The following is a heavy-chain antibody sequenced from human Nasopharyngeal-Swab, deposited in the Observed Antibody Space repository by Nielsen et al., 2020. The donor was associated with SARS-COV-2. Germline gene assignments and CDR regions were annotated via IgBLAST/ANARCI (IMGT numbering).Heavy chain of an antibody. D-gene: IGHD1-26*01. Sequence: GESLKISCAASGFTFSDYYMAWVRQAPGKGLEWLSYISTSGRTTDSADSVKGRFTISRDNARDSLFLQMHSLSVEDTAVYFCARLHSTATTESWGQGTRATVSS. CDR1: GFTFSDYY. CDR3: ARLHSTATTES. CDR2: ISTSGRTT. V-gene: IGHV3-11*01. J-gene: IGHJ5*02.